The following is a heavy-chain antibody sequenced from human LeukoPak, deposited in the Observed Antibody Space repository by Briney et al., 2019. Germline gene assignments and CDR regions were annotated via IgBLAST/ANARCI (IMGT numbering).Heavy chain of an antibody. CDR2: IYPNRGGT. CDR1: GYTFTDYY. J-gene: IGHJ4*02. CDR3: ARAYDGSGNLNY. V-gene: IGHV1-2*02. Sequence: ASVKVSCKGSGYTFTDYYMHWVRQAPGQGLEWMGWIYPNRGGTNYAQKFQGRVTMTRDTSINTAYMELSRLRSDDTAVYYCARAYDGSGNLNYWGQGTLVTVSS. D-gene: IGHD3-22*01.